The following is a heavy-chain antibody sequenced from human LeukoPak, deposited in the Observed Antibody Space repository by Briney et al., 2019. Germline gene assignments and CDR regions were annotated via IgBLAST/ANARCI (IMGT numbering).Heavy chain of an antibody. D-gene: IGHD3-22*01. CDR3: ARGGSSGYYDYFDY. CDR1: GYTFTGYY. Sequence: GASVKVSFKASGYTFTGYYMHWVRQAPGQGLEWMGWINPNSGGTKYAQKFQGRVTMTRDTSISTAYMELSRLRSDDTAVYYCARGGSSGYYDYFDYWGQGTLVTVSS. V-gene: IGHV1-2*02. J-gene: IGHJ4*02. CDR2: INPNSGGT.